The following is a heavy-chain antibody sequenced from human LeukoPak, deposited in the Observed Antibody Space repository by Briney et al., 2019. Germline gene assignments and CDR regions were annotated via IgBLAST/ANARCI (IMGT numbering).Heavy chain of an antibody. D-gene: IGHD3-22*01. CDR3: AKDSSGYPDDEYFQH. V-gene: IGHV3-43*01. CDR1: GFTFDDYT. CDR2: ISWDGGST. Sequence: GGSLRLSCAASGFTFDDYTMHWVRQAPGKGLEWVSLISWDGGSTYYADSVKGRFTISRDNSKNSPYLQMNSLRTEDTALYYCAKDSSGYPDDEYFQHWGQGTLVTVSS. J-gene: IGHJ1*01.